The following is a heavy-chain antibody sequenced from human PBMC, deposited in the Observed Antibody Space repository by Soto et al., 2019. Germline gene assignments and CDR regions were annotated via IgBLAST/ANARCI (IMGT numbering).Heavy chain of an antibody. D-gene: IGHD4-17*01. Sequence: PXGSLKLSCSASGFTLSSYAMSWVRQAPGKGLEWVSAISGSGGSTYYADSVKGRFTISRDNSKNTLYLQMNSLRAEDTAVYYCANGPGLYGDDYYYYGMDVWGQGTTVTVSS. CDR3: ANGPGLYGDDYYYYGMDV. CDR2: ISGSGGST. V-gene: IGHV3-23*01. J-gene: IGHJ6*02. CDR1: GFTLSSYA.